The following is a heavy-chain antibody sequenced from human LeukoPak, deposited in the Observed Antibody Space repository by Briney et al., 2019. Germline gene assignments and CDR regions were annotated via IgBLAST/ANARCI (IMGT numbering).Heavy chain of an antibody. D-gene: IGHD6-13*01. V-gene: IGHV1-24*01. CDR2: FDPEDGET. CDR3: ARTGYSSSWDIHNWFDP. Sequence: ASVKVSCKVSGYTLTELSMHWVRQAPGKGLEWMGGFDPEDGETIYAQKFQGRVTMTEDTSTDTAYMELSSLRSEDTAVYYCARTGYSSSWDIHNWFDPWGQGTLVTVSS. J-gene: IGHJ5*02. CDR1: GYTLTELS.